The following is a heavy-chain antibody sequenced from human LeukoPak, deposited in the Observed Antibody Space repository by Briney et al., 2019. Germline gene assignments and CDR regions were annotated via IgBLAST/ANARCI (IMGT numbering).Heavy chain of an antibody. CDR1: GFTVSGYW. J-gene: IGHJ4*02. CDR2: INSDGSIT. CDR3: ARVELNTMVRGVIITQRGTFDY. Sequence: GGSLRLSCAASGFTVSGYWIHWGRQAPGKGMVWVSRINSDGSITNYADSVKGRFTISRDNAKNTVYLRMNSLRAEDTAVYYCARVELNTMVRGVIITQRGTFDYWGQGTLVTVAS. D-gene: IGHD3-10*01. V-gene: IGHV3-74*01.